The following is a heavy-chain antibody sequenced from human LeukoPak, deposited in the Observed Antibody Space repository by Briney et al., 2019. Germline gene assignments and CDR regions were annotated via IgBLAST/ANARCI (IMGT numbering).Heavy chain of an antibody. J-gene: IGHJ6*02. D-gene: IGHD5-18*01. Sequence: PSETLSLTCAVYGGSFNGYYWSWIRQPPGKGLEWIGEINHSGSTNYNPSLKSRVTISVDTSKNQFSLKLSSVTAADTAVYYCARGGARGYSYGRGGVRYGMDVWGQGTTVTVSS. V-gene: IGHV4-34*01. CDR2: INHSGST. CDR3: ARGGARGYSYGRGGVRYGMDV. CDR1: GGSFNGYY.